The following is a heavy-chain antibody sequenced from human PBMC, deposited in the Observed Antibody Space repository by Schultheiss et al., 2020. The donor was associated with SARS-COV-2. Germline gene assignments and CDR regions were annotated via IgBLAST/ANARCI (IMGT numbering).Heavy chain of an antibody. CDR1: GGSISSGSYY. CDR2: IYYSGST. CDR3: ASRMYYYDSSGYPNDAFDI. Sequence: SETLSLTCTVSGGSISSGSYYWSWIRQPAGKGLEWIGSIYYSGSTYYNPSLKSRVTISVDTSKNQFSLKLSSVTAADTAVYYCASRMYYYDSSGYPNDAFDIWGQGTTVTVSS. J-gene: IGHJ3*02. V-gene: IGHV4-39*01. D-gene: IGHD3-22*01.